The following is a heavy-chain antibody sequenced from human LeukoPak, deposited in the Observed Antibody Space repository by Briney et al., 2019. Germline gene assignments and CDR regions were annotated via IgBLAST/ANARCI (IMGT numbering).Heavy chain of an antibody. Sequence: PGGSPRLSCAAYGFTFSSYAMHWVRQAPGKGLEWVSSISSSSSYIYYADSVKGRFTISRDNSKNTLYLQMNSLRVEDTAVYYCARVQREYYYDSSGIMGNWGQGTLVTVSS. J-gene: IGHJ4*02. CDR1: GFTFSSYA. CDR3: ARVQREYYYDSSGIMGN. V-gene: IGHV3-21*01. D-gene: IGHD3-22*01. CDR2: ISSSSSYI.